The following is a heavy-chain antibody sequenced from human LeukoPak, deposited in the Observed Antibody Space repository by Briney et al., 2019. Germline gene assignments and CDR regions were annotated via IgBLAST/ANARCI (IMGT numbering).Heavy chain of an antibody. CDR3: AREGLYDFWSGYFDIHDAFDI. CDR2: ISAYNGNT. V-gene: IGHV1-18*01. J-gene: IGHJ3*02. D-gene: IGHD3-3*01. CDR1: GYTFTSYG. Sequence: ASVKVSCKASGYTFTSYGISWVRQAPGQGLEWMGWISAYNGNTNYAQKLQGRVTMTTDTSTSTAYMELRSLRSDDTAVYYCAREGLYDFWSGYFDIHDAFDIWGQGTMVTVSS.